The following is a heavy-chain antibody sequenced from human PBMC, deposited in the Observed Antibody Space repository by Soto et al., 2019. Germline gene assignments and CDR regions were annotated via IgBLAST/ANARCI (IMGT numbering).Heavy chain of an antibody. CDR1: GFTFSSYG. Sequence: GGSLRLSCTSSGFTFSSYGMHWVRQAPGKGLEWVAYIWNDGSNENFADSVKGRFTISRDNSKNTLSLVMNNLRAEDTAVYYCARGANWVDIWGQGTMVTVSS. V-gene: IGHV3-33*01. CDR2: IWNDGSNE. J-gene: IGHJ3*02. CDR3: ARGANWVDI. D-gene: IGHD7-27*01.